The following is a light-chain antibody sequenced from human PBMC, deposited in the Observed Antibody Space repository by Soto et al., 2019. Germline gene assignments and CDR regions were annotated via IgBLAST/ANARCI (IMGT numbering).Light chain of an antibody. CDR3: QHYNSYSEA. CDR2: GAS. CDR1: QGIGDT. V-gene: IGKV3-15*01. J-gene: IGKJ1*01. Sequence: EVVMRQSPATLSVSPGEGATLSCRASQGIGDTLAWYQHKPGQTPRLLIYGASTRATGIPARFSGSGSGTDFTLTISSLQPDDFATYYCQHYNSYSEAFGQGTKVDIK.